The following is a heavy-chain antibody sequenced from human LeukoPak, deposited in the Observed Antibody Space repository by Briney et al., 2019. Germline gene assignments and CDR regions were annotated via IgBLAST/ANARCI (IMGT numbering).Heavy chain of an antibody. Sequence: GGSLRLSCAASGFTFSSYGMHWVRQAPGKGLEWVAFIRYDGSNKYYADSVKGRFTISRDNSKNTLYLQMNSLRAEDTAVYYCAKDNRRQRVTIFGVVTLPRFDYWGQGTLVTVSS. CDR2: IRYDGSNK. CDR3: AKDNRRQRVTIFGVVTLPRFDY. D-gene: IGHD3-3*01. V-gene: IGHV3-30*02. CDR1: GFTFSSYG. J-gene: IGHJ4*02.